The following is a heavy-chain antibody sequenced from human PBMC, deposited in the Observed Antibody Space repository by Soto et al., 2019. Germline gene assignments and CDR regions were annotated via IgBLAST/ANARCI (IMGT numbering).Heavy chain of an antibody. CDR2: IDPRDSYT. V-gene: IGHV5-10-1*01. J-gene: IGHJ5*02. D-gene: IGHD2-2*01. CDR1: GCTFTTFW. CDR3: ARLYCSSSTCDSWFDP. Sequence: AGESLKISCTGCGCTFTTFWISWVRQMPGRGLEWMGRIDPRDSYTNYSPSFQGHVTISVDKSISTAYLQWGSLKASDTAMYYCARLYCSSSTCDSWFDPWGQGTLVTVS.